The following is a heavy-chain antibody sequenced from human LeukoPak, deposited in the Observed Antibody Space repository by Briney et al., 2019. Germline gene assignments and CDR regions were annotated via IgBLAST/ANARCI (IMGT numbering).Heavy chain of an antibody. Sequence: ASVKVSCKASGYTFTSYGISWVRQAPGQGLEWMGWISAYNGNTNYAQKLQGRVTMTTDTSTSTAYMELRSLRSDDTAVYYCARGGEAVVVPAAAPYGMDVWGQGTTITVSS. CDR3: ARGGEAVVVPAAAPYGMDV. V-gene: IGHV1-18*01. CDR1: GYTFTSYG. CDR2: ISAYNGNT. D-gene: IGHD2-2*01. J-gene: IGHJ6*02.